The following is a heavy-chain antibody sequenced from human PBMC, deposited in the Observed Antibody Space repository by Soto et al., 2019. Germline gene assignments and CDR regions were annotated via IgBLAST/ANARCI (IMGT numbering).Heavy chain of an antibody. D-gene: IGHD2-21*01. CDR1: GGTFSSYA. CDR3: ARDIPGAEGDFDY. Sequence: QVQLVQSGAEVKKPGSSVKVTCKASGGTFSSYATSWVRQAPGQGLEWMGGIIPIFGTANYAQKFQGRVKITADESTSTAYMELSSLRSEDTAVYYCARDIPGAEGDFDYWGQGTLVTVSS. CDR2: IIPIFGTA. J-gene: IGHJ4*02. V-gene: IGHV1-69*01.